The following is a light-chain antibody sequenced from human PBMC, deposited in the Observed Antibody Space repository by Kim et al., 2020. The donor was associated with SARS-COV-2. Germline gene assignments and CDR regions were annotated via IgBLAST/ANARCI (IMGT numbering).Light chain of an antibody. CDR2: DVS. Sequence: QSALTQPASVSGSPGQSITISCTGTSSDVGGYNYVSWYQLHPGKAPKLMIYDVSNRPSGVSNRFSGSKSGNTASLTISGLQAEDEADYYCSSYTSSSTNVFGTGTKVTVL. J-gene: IGLJ1*01. CDR1: SSDVGGYNY. CDR3: SSYTSSSTNV. V-gene: IGLV2-14*03.